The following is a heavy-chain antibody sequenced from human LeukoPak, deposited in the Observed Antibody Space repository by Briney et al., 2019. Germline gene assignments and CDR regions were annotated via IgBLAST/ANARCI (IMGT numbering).Heavy chain of an antibody. CDR3: ARHSDYGSQIDY. CDR2: ISYRGNT. D-gene: IGHD4-17*01. J-gene: IGHJ4*02. V-gene: IGHV4-59*08. CDR1: GGSISSDH. Sequence: SETLSLTCTVSGGSISSDHWSWIRQPPGKGLEWIGCISYRGNTNYNPSLKSRVTISVDTSRNQFSLRLSSVTAADTAVYYCARHSDYGSQIDYWGQGTLVTVSS.